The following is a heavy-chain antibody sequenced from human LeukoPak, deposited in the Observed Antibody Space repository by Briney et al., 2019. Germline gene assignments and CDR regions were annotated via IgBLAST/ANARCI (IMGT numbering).Heavy chain of an antibody. CDR1: GGTFSSYA. V-gene: IGHV1-69*01. CDR2: IIPIFGTA. D-gene: IGHD3-9*01. Sequence: SVKVSCKASGGTFSSYAISWVRQAPGQGLEWMGEIIPIFGTANYAQKFQGRVTITADESTSTAYMGLSSLRSEDTAVYYCARASVRYFDWLLSFDYWGQGTLVTVSS. CDR3: ARASVRYFDWLLSFDY. J-gene: IGHJ4*02.